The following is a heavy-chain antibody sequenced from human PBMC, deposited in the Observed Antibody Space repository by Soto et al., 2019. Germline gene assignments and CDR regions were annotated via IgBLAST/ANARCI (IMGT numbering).Heavy chain of an antibody. D-gene: IGHD3-9*01. CDR1: GGYIRNPSYF. V-gene: IGHV4-39*02. Sequence: LTSTVWGGYIRNPSYFWGCKRPTPGKGLEWVGNMFSTGSSTYNPSLKGRITISVDTSKNHFSLRLYSMTASDTAVYFCASRYFYLSAGYRYYESFCFAIWGPGTVVT. CDR3: ASRYFYLSAGYRYYESFCFAI. J-gene: IGHJ4*02. CDR2: MFSTGSS.